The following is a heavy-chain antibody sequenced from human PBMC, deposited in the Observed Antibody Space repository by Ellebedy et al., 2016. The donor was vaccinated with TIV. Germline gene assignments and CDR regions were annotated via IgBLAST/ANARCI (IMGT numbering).Heavy chain of an antibody. D-gene: IGHD2-15*01. CDR1: GFTFSSYA. CDR2: MSYDGSNQ. V-gene: IGHV3-30*04. Sequence: GGSLRLSCAASGFTFSSYAMHWVRQAPGRGLEWVAVMSYDGSNQYYADSVKGRFTISRDNSKNTLYLQMNSLRADDTAVYYCVRPSHAYCTGGSCYGRWFDPWGQGTLVTVSS. J-gene: IGHJ5*02. CDR3: VRPSHAYCTGGSCYGRWFDP.